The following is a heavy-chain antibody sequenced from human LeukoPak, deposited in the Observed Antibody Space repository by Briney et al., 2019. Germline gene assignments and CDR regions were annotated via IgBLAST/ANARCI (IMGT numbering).Heavy chain of an antibody. CDR3: ARHIGAFSSSWANWFDP. J-gene: IGHJ5*02. V-gene: IGHV4-39*01. D-gene: IGHD6-13*01. Sequence: PSETLSLTCTVSGGSISSSSYYWGWIRQPPGKGLEWIGSIYYSGSTYYNPSLKSRVTISVDTSKNQFSLKLSSVTAADTAVYYCARHIGAFSSSWANWFDPWGQGTLVTVSS. CDR2: IYYSGST. CDR1: GGSISSSSYY.